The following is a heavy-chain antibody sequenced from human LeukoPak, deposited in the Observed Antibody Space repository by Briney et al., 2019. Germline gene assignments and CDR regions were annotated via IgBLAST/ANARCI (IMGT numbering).Heavy chain of an antibody. V-gene: IGHV4-34*01. CDR2: INHSGST. CDR1: GGPFSGYY. Sequence: ASETLSLTCAVYGGPFSGYYWSWIRQPPGKGLEWIGEINHSGSTNYNPSLKSRVTISVDTSKNQFSLKLSSVTAADTAVYYCARLSPDCSGGSCYWFDPWGQGTLVTVSS. CDR3: ARLSPDCSGGSCYWFDP. D-gene: IGHD2-15*01. J-gene: IGHJ5*02.